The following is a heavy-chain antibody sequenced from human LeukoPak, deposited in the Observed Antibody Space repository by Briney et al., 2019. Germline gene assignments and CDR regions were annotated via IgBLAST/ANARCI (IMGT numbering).Heavy chain of an antibody. CDR3: AKGYKVTTYDVDVFDI. Sequence: GGSLRLSCAASGFTFSSYAMSWVRQAPGKGREWVSTISGRGGRKYYAGSVKGRFTISRDNSKNTLYLQMNSLRAEDTAVYYCAKGYKVTTYDVDVFDIWGQGTMVTVSS. V-gene: IGHV3-23*01. J-gene: IGHJ3*02. CDR2: ISGRGGRK. D-gene: IGHD4-17*01. CDR1: GFTFSSYA.